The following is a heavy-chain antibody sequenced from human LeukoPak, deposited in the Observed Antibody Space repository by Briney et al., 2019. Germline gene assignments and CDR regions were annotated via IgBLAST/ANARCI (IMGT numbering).Heavy chain of an antibody. V-gene: IGHV1-18*04. D-gene: IGHD3-9*01. CDR3: ARMILLLGDVLTVPPRGFDY. Sequence: ASLKASCNTSEYTFTGYDRHWVRQKPGLRLEWFGRINVYNDYTTYVQKLQGIVTMTTDTSTSPAYTELRSLRSDDTAVYYCARMILLLGDVLTVPPRGFDYWGQGIVVTVSS. CDR2: INVYNDYT. CDR1: EYTFTGYD. J-gene: IGHJ4*02.